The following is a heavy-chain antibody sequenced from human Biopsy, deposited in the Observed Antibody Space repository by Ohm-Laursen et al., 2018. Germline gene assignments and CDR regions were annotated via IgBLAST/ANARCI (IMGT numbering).Heavy chain of an antibody. CDR1: GYIFPNFG. Sequence: ASVKVSCKTSGYIFPNFGISWVRQAPGRGLEWMGWISPYNGNGDYEKNFHGRVTLTADTSTSTVYMELRSLRSGDTAVYYCATSHYFESTGYAFDFWGQGTMVSVSS. D-gene: IGHD3-22*01. CDR3: ATSHYFESTGYAFDF. V-gene: IGHV1-18*01. CDR2: ISPYNGNG. J-gene: IGHJ3*01.